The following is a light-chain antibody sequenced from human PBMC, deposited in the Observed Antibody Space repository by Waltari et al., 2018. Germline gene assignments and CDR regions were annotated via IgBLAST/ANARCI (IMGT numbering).Light chain of an antibody. CDR2: WAF. CDR1: QSVLYSSNNKNY. CDR3: QQYYSTLLT. J-gene: IGKJ4*01. Sequence: DIVMTQSPDSLAVSLGERATINCKSSQSVLYSSNNKNYLAWYQQKLGQPPKLLLYWAFNRQAGVPDRFSGSGSGTDFTRTISSLQAEDVAVYYCQQYYSTLLTFGGGTKVEIK. V-gene: IGKV4-1*01.